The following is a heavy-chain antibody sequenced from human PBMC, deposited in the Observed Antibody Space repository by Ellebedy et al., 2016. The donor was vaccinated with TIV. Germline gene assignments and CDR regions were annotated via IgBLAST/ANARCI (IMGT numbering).Heavy chain of an antibody. Sequence: GGSLRLSXVASGFSISNYAMHWVRQAPGKGLEWLVIVSYDGSNKYYADSVKGRFNISRDNSKKTVYLQMDSLRTEDTAVYFCAKSRGVINYYYGMDVWGQGTTVTVS. D-gene: IGHD3-10*01. CDR1: GFSISNYA. V-gene: IGHV3-30-3*02. CDR2: VSYDGSNK. J-gene: IGHJ6*02. CDR3: AKSRGVINYYYGMDV.